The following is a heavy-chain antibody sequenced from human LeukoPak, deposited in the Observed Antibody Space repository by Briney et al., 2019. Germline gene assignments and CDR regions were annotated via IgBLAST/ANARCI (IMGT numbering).Heavy chain of an antibody. Sequence: GASVKVSCKASGYTFSSYDINWVRQATGQGLEWMGWMNPNSGNTGYAQKFQGRVTITADESTSTVSMELSSLRSEDTALYYCARGLSWLPAAIRDAFDIWGQGTMVTVSS. D-gene: IGHD2-2*01. V-gene: IGHV1-8*01. CDR3: ARGLSWLPAAIRDAFDI. J-gene: IGHJ3*02. CDR1: GYTFSSYD. CDR2: MNPNSGNT.